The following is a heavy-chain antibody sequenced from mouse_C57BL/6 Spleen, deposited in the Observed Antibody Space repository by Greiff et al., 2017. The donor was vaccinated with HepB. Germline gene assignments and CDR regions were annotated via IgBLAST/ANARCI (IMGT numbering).Heavy chain of an antibody. CDR3: ARRGRVVSYWYFDV. CDR2: IDTSDSYT. V-gene: IGHV1-69*01. J-gene: IGHJ1*03. Sequence: QVQLQQPGAELVMPGASVKLSCKASGYTFTSYWMHWVKQRPGQGLEWIGEIDTSDSYTNYNQKFKGKSTLAVDKSSSTAYMQLSSLTSEDSAVYYCARRGRVVSYWYFDVWGTGTTVTVSS. D-gene: IGHD1-1*01. CDR1: GYTFTSYW.